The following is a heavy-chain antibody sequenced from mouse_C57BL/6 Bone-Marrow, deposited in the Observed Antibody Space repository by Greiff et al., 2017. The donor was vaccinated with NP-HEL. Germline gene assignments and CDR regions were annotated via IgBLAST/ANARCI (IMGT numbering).Heavy chain of an antibody. CDR3: ARGAWFAY. J-gene: IGHJ3*01. Sequence: GQVVESGGGLVKPGGSLKLSCAASGFTFSSYAMSWVRQTPDKRLEWVATISDGGSYTYYPDNVKGRFTISRDNAKNNLYLQMSHLKSEDTAMYYCARGAWFAYWGQGTLVTVSA. CDR1: GFTFSSYA. V-gene: IGHV5-4*01. CDR2: ISDGGSYT.